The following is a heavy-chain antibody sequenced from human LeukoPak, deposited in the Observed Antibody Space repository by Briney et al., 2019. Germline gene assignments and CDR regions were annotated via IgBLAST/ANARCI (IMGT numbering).Heavy chain of an antibody. CDR3: ARVGYYESSGYYEY. CDR1: GFTFSSYA. J-gene: IGHJ4*02. V-gene: IGHV3-30*04. Sequence: PGGSLRLSCAASGFTFSSYAMHWVRQAPGKGLEWVAVISYDGSNKYYADSVKGRFTISRDNSKKTLYLQMSSLSAEDTAVYYCARVGYYESSGYYEYWGQGTLVTVSS. CDR2: ISYDGSNK. D-gene: IGHD3-22*01.